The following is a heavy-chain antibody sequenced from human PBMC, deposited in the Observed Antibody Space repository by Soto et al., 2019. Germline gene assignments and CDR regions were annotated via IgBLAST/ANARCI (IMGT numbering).Heavy chain of an antibody. Sequence: QVQLQESGPGLVKPSQTLSLTCTVSGGSISSGDYYWSWIRQPPGKGLEWIGYIYYSGSTYYNPSLKSRVTISVDTSKNQFSLKLSSVTAADTAVYYCARDRTPHYDETGSMDVWGQGTTVTVSS. J-gene: IGHJ6*02. V-gene: IGHV4-30-4*01. CDR3: ARDRTPHYDETGSMDV. D-gene: IGHD3-22*01. CDR2: IYYSGST. CDR1: GGSISSGDYY.